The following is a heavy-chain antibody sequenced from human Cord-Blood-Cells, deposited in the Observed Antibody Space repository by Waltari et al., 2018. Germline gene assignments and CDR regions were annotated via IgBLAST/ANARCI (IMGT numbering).Heavy chain of an antibody. CDR1: GFTFSSYR. CDR2: ISSSSSYR. Sequence: EVQLVESGGGLVKPGGSLRLSCAASGFTFSSYRMNWVRPAPGKVLEWVSSISSSSSYRYSADSGKGRFTISRDNAKNSLYLQMNSLRAEDTAVYYCARNDDFWSGYDYWGQGTLVTVSS. CDR3: ARNDDFWSGYDY. V-gene: IGHV3-21*01. D-gene: IGHD3-3*01. J-gene: IGHJ4*02.